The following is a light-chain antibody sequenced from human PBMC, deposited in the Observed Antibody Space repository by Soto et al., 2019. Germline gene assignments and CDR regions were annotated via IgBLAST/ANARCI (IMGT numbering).Light chain of an antibody. V-gene: IGKV1-39*01. Sequence: IHMTQSPSSLSASVGDRITVTCRASQRITPYVNWYQLKPGEAPKLLISTSGTLQRGVPSRFSGSGSGTDFTLTITRLQPADFAIYFCQQPYSTPYTFGQGTKLEIK. CDR2: TSG. CDR3: QQPYSTPYT. CDR1: QRITPY. J-gene: IGKJ2*01.